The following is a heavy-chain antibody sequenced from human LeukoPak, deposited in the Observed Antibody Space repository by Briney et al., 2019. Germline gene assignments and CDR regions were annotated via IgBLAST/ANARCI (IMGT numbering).Heavy chain of an antibody. J-gene: IGHJ4*02. CDR1: GYKFSSYW. CDR3: ARGVAATY. Sequence: GEPLKISCKGSGYKFSSYWIGWVRQIPGKGLEWMGIIYPGDSNTRYSPSFQGQVTISADKSINTAYLQWSNLKASDTAVYYCARGVAATYWGQGTLVTVSS. CDR2: IYPGDSNT. V-gene: IGHV5-51*01. D-gene: IGHD2-15*01.